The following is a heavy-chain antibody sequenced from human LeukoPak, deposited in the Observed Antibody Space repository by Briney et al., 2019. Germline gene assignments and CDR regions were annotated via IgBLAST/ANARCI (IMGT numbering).Heavy chain of an antibody. CDR1: GFKFSTYA. V-gene: IGHV3-30-3*01. D-gene: IGHD6-19*01. CDR2: ISYDESNN. J-gene: IGHJ3*02. Sequence: PGGSLRLSCAASGFKFSTYAMHWVRQAPGKGLEWVAVISYDESNNYYTASVKGRFTISRDNSKNTLYLQMNSLRIEDTAVYYCAATYSSGWYPAFNIWGQGALVTVSS. CDR3: AATYSSGWYPAFNI.